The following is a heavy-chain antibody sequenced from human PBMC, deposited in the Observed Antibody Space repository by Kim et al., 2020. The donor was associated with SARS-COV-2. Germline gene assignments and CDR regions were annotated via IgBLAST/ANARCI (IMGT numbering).Heavy chain of an antibody. CDR2: IIPIFGTA. V-gene: IGHV1-69*13. J-gene: IGHJ6*02. CDR1: GGTFSSYA. CDR3: ATPEKGSGSYKLWYGMDV. Sequence: SVKVSCKASGGTFSSYAISWVRQAPGQGLEWMGGIIPIFGTANYAQKFQGRVTITADESTSTAYMELSSLRSEDTAVYYCATPEKGSGSYKLWYGMDVWGQGTTVTVSS. D-gene: IGHD3-10*01.